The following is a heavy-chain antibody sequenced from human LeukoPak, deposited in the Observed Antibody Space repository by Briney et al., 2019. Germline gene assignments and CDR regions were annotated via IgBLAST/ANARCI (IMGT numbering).Heavy chain of an antibody. D-gene: IGHD6-19*01. CDR3: ARHNSWESGRYRGAFDI. CDR2: IYTSGST. Sequence: SETLSLTCTVSGGSISSYYWSWIRQPAGKGLEWIGRIYTSGSTNYNPSLKSRVTMSVDTSKNQFSLKLSSVTAADTAVYYCARHNSWESGRYRGAFDIWGQGTMVTVSS. J-gene: IGHJ3*02. CDR1: GGSISSYY. V-gene: IGHV4-4*07.